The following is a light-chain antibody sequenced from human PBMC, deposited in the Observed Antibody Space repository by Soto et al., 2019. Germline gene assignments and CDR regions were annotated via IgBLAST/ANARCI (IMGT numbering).Light chain of an antibody. J-gene: IGKJ2*01. Sequence: DLQMTQSPSSLSASVGDRVILTCQASQDINNYLNWYQQKPGKAPRLLIYDASNLETGVPSRFSGSGSGTDFTFTISSLQPEDIATYYCQQYDNLPFTFGQGTKLDIK. CDR1: QDINNY. CDR2: DAS. CDR3: QQYDNLPFT. V-gene: IGKV1-33*01.